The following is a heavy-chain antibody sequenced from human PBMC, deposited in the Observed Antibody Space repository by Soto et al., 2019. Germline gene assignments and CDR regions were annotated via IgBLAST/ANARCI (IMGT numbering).Heavy chain of an antibody. CDR3: AKARHSTSWYGLEADF. CDR1: GFIFNDYA. V-gene: IGHV3-30*09. CDR2: ISYGGDNK. Sequence: QVQLVESGGGVVEPGRSLRLSCATSGFIFNDYARHWVRQPPAKWLEWVAVISYGGDNKYYADSVRGRFAISRDNLKNTPELQMNSLNPEDTAVYHCAKARHSTSWYGLEADFWGQGTLVTVSS. D-gene: IGHD6-13*01. J-gene: IGHJ4*02.